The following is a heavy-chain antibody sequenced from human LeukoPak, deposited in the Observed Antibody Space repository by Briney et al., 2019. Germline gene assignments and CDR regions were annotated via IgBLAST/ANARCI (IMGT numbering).Heavy chain of an antibody. Sequence: GGSLRLSCAASGFTFSIYNMNWVRQAPGKGVEWVSSISSSSSYIYYADSVKGRFTISRDNAKNSLYLQMNSLRAEDTAVYYCARLTTTVTTPFDYWGQGTLVTVSS. CDR2: ISSSSSYI. CDR3: ARLTTTVTTPFDY. D-gene: IGHD4-17*01. V-gene: IGHV3-21*01. J-gene: IGHJ4*02. CDR1: GFTFSIYN.